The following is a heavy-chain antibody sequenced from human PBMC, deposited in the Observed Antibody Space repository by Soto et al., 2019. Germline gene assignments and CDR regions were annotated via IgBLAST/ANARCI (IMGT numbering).Heavy chain of an antibody. CDR2: INHSGST. Sequence: PSETLSLTCAVYGGSFSGYYWSWIRQPPGKGLEWIGEINHSGSTNYNPSLKSRVTISVDTSKSQFSLKLSSVTAADTAVYYCARSIPVGNYFDYWGQGTLVTVSS. CDR1: GGSFSGYY. D-gene: IGHD6-6*01. J-gene: IGHJ4*02. V-gene: IGHV4-34*01. CDR3: ARSIPVGNYFDY.